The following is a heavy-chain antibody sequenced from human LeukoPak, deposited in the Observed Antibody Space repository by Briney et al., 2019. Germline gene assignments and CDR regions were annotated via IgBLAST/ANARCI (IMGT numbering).Heavy chain of an antibody. CDR3: AKWPEGAMDYFDY. CDR2: ISGDGTRT. J-gene: IGHJ4*02. Sequence: GGSLRLSCAASGFSFSSYAMTWARQAPVKGLEWVSAISGDGTRTYYADSVKGRFTISRDNSKNTLHLEMSSLRVEDTAIYYCAKWPEGAMDYFDYWGQGTLVTVSS. V-gene: IGHV3-23*01. CDR1: GFSFSSYA. D-gene: IGHD3-16*01.